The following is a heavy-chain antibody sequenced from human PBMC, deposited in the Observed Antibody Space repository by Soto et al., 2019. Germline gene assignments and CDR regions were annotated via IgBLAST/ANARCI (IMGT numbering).Heavy chain of an antibody. Sequence: PSETLSLTCTVSGVSISFYYWSWIRQPPGKGLEWIAYIDSSGSTKYNPSLKSRVTISLDTSSNQFSLRLSSVTAADTAVYYCARRGVQGVPFVFDPWGQGVLVTVSS. J-gene: IGHJ5*02. V-gene: IGHV4-59*01. D-gene: IGHD3-10*01. CDR2: IDSSGST. CDR3: ARRGVQGVPFVFDP. CDR1: GVSISFYY.